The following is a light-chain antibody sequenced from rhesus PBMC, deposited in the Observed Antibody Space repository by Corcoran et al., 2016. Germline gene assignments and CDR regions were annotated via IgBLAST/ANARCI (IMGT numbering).Light chain of an antibody. CDR2: YAT. J-gene: IGKJ4*01. CDR1: QGSSRN. CDR3: QKYNSLVT. V-gene: IGKV1-25*01. Sequence: DIQMTQAPSSVSASVGDRVTITCRASQGSSRNLAWYQQKTGKAPKLLIYYATTLRSGVPSRFSGSGAGTEFTLTINSLQPEDFATYFCQKYNSLVTFGGGAKVEVK.